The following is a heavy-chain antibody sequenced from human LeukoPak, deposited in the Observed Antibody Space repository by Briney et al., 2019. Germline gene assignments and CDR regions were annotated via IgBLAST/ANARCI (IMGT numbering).Heavy chain of an antibody. Sequence: SETLSLTCAVYGGSFSGYYWSWIRQPPGKGLEWIGEINHSGSTNYNPSLKSRVTISVDTSKNQFSLKLSSVTAADTAVYYCARAHTSVRGVIILGGEYYFDYWGQGTLVTVSS. CDR3: ARAHTSVRGVIILGGEYYFDY. D-gene: IGHD3-10*01. CDR1: GGSFSGYY. V-gene: IGHV4-34*01. J-gene: IGHJ4*02. CDR2: INHSGST.